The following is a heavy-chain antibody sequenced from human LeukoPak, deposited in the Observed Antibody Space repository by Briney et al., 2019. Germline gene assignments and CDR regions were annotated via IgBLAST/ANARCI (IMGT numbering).Heavy chain of an antibody. Sequence: GGSLRLSCAASGFTFDDYGMRWVRQAPGKGLGWVSVINWNGGSTGYADSVKGRFTISRDNAKNFLYLQMNSLRAEDMALYYCAKGGGSYYGYFDYWGQGTLVTVSS. CDR3: AKGGGSYYGYFDY. J-gene: IGHJ4*02. CDR1: GFTFDDYG. V-gene: IGHV3-20*04. CDR2: INWNGGST. D-gene: IGHD1-26*01.